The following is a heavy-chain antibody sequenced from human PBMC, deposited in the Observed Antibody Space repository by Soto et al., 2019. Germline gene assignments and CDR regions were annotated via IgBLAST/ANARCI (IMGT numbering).Heavy chain of an antibody. V-gene: IGHV3-23*01. CDR2: ISGSGGST. D-gene: IGHD3-22*01. J-gene: IGHJ6*02. CDR3: AKMGQITMIVNGMDV. Sequence: SLILSCAASGFTFSSYAMSWVRQAPGKGLEWVSAISGSGGSTYYADSVKGRFTISRDNSKNTLYLQMNSLRAEDTAVYYCAKMGQITMIVNGMDVWGQGTTVTVSS. CDR1: GFTFSSYA.